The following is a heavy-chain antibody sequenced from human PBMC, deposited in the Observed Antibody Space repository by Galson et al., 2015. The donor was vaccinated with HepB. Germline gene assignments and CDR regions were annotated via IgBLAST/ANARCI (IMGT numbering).Heavy chain of an antibody. D-gene: IGHD2-2*02. J-gene: IGHJ6*02. Sequence: SLRLSCAASGFTFSSYGMHWVRQAPGKGLEWVAVISYDGSNKYYADFVKGRFTISRDNSKNTLYLQMNSLRAEDTAVYYCARNIGDIVVVPAAIRYYYYGMDVWGQGTTVTVSS. V-gene: IGHV3-30*03. CDR2: ISYDGSNK. CDR1: GFTFSSYG. CDR3: ARNIGDIVVVPAAIRYYYYGMDV.